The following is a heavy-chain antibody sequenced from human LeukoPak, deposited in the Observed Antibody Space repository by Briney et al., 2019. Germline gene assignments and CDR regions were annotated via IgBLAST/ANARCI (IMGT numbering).Heavy chain of an antibody. D-gene: IGHD3-10*01. V-gene: IGHV3-48*03. J-gene: IGHJ4*02. CDR1: GFTFSSYE. CDR3: ARHYYGSGSQIDY. CDR2: ISSSGSTI. Sequence: PGGSLRLSCAASGFTFSSYEMNWVRQAPGKGLEWVSYISSSGSTIYYADSVKGRFTISRDNAKNSLYLQMNSLRAEDTAVYYCARHYYGSGSQIDYWGQGTLVTVSS.